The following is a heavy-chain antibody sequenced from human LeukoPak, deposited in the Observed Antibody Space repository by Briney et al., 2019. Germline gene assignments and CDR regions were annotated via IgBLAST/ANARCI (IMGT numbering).Heavy chain of an antibody. V-gene: IGHV3-43*01. CDR2: ISWDGGST. J-gene: IGHJ3*02. D-gene: IGHD1-7*01. Sequence: SGGSLRLSCAASGFTFDDYTMHWVRQAPGKGLEGVSLISWDGGSTYYADSVKGRFTISRDNSKNSLYLQMNSLRTEDTALYYCAKDTGTSYDAFDIWGQGTMVTVSS. CDR3: AKDTGTSYDAFDI. CDR1: GFTFDDYT.